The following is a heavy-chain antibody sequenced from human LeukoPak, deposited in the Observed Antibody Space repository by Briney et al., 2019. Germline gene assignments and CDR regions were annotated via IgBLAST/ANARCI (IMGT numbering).Heavy chain of an antibody. CDR3: ARDAADTVRGGDY. Sequence: ASVKVSCKASGYSVTSYGISWVRQAPGQGLEWMGWISANSGNTNYAQKLQGRVTMTTDTSTSTAYMELRSLRSDDTAVYYCARDAADTVRGGDYWGQGSLVTVSS. D-gene: IGHD5-18*01. CDR1: GYSVTSYG. V-gene: IGHV1-18*01. J-gene: IGHJ4*02. CDR2: ISANSGNT.